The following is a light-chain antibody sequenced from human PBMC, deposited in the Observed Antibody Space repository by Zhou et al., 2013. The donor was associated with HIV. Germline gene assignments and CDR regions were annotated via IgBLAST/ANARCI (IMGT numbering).Light chain of an antibody. V-gene: IGLV2-14*03. CDR2: DVS. J-gene: IGLJ2*01. Sequence: QSALTQPASVSGSPGQSITISCTGTSSDVGGYNYVSWYQQHPGKAPKLMIYDVSNRPSGVSNRFSGSKSGNTASLTISGLQAEDEAEYYCCSHAGSRTLVFGGGTKLTVL. CDR1: SSDVGGYNY. CDR3: CSHAGSRTLV.